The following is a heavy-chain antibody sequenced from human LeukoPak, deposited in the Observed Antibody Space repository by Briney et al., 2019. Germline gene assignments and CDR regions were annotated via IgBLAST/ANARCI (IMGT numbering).Heavy chain of an antibody. D-gene: IGHD3-3*01. Sequence: HAGGSLRLSCAASGFTFSSYTMSWVRQTPGQGLQWVSSISGNGATIYYADSVKGRFTISRDKSKNTLSLQMNNLRTEDTAIYYCAKGRSGYYTHFDYWGQGTLVTVSS. J-gene: IGHJ4*02. CDR3: AKGRSGYYTHFDY. CDR1: GFTFSSYT. CDR2: ISGNGATI. V-gene: IGHV3-23*01.